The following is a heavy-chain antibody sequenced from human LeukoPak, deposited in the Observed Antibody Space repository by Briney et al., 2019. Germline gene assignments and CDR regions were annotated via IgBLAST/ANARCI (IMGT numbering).Heavy chain of an antibody. V-gene: IGHV3-30-3*01. Sequence: GVSLRLCCAGSGLTFSSYAMHWVRQAPGKGLEWVAVISYDGSNKYYADSVKGRFTISRDNSKNTLYLQMNSLRAEDTAVYYCARVSYYYDSSGYWDYWGQGTLVTVSS. J-gene: IGHJ4*02. CDR1: GLTFSSYA. D-gene: IGHD3-22*01. CDR3: ARVSYYYDSSGYWDY. CDR2: ISYDGSNK.